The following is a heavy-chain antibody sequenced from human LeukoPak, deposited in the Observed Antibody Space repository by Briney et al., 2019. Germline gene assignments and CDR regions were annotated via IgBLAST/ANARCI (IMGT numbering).Heavy chain of an antibody. CDR2: INPNSGGT. D-gene: IGHD3-22*01. CDR1: GYTFTSYY. CDR3: ARVYYDSSGYDY. J-gene: IGHJ4*02. V-gene: IGHV1-2*02. Sequence: GASVKVSCKASGYTFTSYYMHWVRQAPGQGLEWMGWINPNSGGTNYAQKFQGRVTMTRDTSISTAYMELSRLRSDDTAVYYCARVYYDSSGYDYWGQGTLVTVSS.